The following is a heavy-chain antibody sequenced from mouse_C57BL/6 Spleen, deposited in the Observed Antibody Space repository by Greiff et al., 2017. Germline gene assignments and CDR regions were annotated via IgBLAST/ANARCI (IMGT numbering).Heavy chain of an antibody. V-gene: IGHV2-2*01. J-gene: IGHJ3*01. CDR1: GFSLTSYG. CDR3: AIDPFAY. Sequence: QVQLKQSGPGLVQPSQSLSITCTASGFSLTSYGVHWVRQSPGKGLEWLGVIWSGGSTDNNAAFISSLSISKDNSKSKVFFKMNSLQADDTAIYYCAIDPFAYWGQGTLVTVSA. CDR2: IWSGGST.